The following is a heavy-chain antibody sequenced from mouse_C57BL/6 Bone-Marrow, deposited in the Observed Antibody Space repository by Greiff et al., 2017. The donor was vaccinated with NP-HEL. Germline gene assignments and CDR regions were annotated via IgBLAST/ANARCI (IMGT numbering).Heavy chain of an antibody. V-gene: IGHV1-54*01. CDR3: ARGGIYYDYAWFAY. J-gene: IGHJ3*01. Sequence: LVESGAELVRPGTSVKVSCKASGYAFPNYLIAWVKQRPGQGLEWIGVINPGSGGTNYIDKFKGKATLTADKSYSTAYMQLSSLTSEDSAVYFGARGGIYYDYAWFAYWGQGTLVTVSA. CDR2: INPGSGGT. CDR1: GYAFPNYL. D-gene: IGHD2-4*01.